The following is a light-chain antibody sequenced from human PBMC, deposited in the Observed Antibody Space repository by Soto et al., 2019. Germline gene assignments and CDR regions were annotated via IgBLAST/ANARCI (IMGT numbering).Light chain of an antibody. J-gene: IGLJ1*01. V-gene: IGLV2-14*01. CDR3: SSFSRTTTPYV. Sequence: QSALTQPASMSGSPGQSITISCTGTSNDIGTYNYVSWYQHAPGRAPKLVIYDFYKRPSGVSSRFSGSKSGNTASLTISGLQAEDEANYYCSSFSRTTTPYVFGSGTK. CDR1: SNDIGTYNY. CDR2: DFY.